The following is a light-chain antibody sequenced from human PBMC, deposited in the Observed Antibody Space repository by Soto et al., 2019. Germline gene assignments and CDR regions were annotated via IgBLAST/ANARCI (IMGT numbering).Light chain of an antibody. Sequence: DIQMTQSPSALSASVGDRVTINCRASHSISEWLAWYQQRPGKAPRLLIYDASTLENGVPSRFSGSGSGTEFTLTISSLQPDDFATYYCQQYNSEFPTFGQRTTVAIK. J-gene: IGKJ1*01. V-gene: IGKV1-5*01. CDR3: QQYNSEFPT. CDR1: HSISEW. CDR2: DAS.